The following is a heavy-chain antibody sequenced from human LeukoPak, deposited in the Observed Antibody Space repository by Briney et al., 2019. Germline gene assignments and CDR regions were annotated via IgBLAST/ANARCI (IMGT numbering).Heavy chain of an antibody. V-gene: IGHV4-34*01. CDR1: GGSFIGYY. CDR2: INHSGST. D-gene: IGHD3-10*01. Sequence: SETLSLTCAVYGGSFIGYYWSWIRQHPGKGLEWIGEINHSGSTNYNPSLKSRVNISVDTAKNQFSLTLSSVTAAYTAVYYYARQQGIMVRGVLDYYYYYYMDVWGKGTTVTISS. J-gene: IGHJ6*03. CDR3: ARQQGIMVRGVLDYYYYYYMDV.